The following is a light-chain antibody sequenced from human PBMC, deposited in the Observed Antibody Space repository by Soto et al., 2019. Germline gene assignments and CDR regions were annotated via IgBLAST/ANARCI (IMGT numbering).Light chain of an antibody. CDR3: AAWDDSLNGFWV. Sequence: QSALTQPPSASGTPGQRVTISCSGSGSNIGSNTVNWYQQLPGTAPKLLIYSNNQRPSGVPDRFSGSKSGTSASLAISGLQSEDEADYYCAAWDDSLNGFWVFGGGTKLTVL. J-gene: IGLJ3*02. CDR2: SNN. CDR1: GSNIGSNT. V-gene: IGLV1-44*01.